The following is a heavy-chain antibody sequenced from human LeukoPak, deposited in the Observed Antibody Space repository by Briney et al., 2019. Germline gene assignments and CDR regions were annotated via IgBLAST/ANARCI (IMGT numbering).Heavy chain of an antibody. J-gene: IGHJ4*02. V-gene: IGHV3-74*01. Sequence: PGGSLRLSCAASGFTFSSYWMHWVRQAPGKGLVWVSRIKTDGSSTNYADSVKGRFTISRDNAKNTLYLQMNSLRAEDTAVYYCARRRAGYNAELFDYWGQGTLVTVSS. CDR3: ARRRAGYNAELFDY. CDR1: GFTFSSYW. D-gene: IGHD5-24*01. CDR2: IKTDGSST.